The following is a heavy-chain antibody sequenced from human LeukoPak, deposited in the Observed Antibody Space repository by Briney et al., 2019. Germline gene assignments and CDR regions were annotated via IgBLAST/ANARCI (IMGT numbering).Heavy chain of an antibody. CDR1: GYPFTSYY. Sequence: GASVKVSCKASGYPFTSYYMHWVRQAPGQGLEWMGIINPSSGSTSYTQKFQGRVTMTRDMSTSTVYMELSSLRSEDTAVYYCAREFLSALLELRPDNWFDPWGQGTLVTVSS. CDR3: AREFLSALLELRPDNWFDP. D-gene: IGHD1-7*01. J-gene: IGHJ5*02. V-gene: IGHV1-46*01. CDR2: INPSSGST.